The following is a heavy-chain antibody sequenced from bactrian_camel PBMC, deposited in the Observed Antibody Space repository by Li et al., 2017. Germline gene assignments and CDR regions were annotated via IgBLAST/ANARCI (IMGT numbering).Heavy chain of an antibody. V-gene: IGHV3S53*01. CDR3: AAAPGVTTEPYLGTIKVCKEYNY. Sequence: QLVESGGGSVQVGGSLTLSCAASGYERGTNCLGWFRQGTDSEREAVALMGSDGSTSLADSVKGRFAISKDNSKDTLSLQMNSLEPEDTATYYCAAAPGVTTEPYLGTIKVCKEYNYWGQGTQVTVS. J-gene: IGHJ4*01. D-gene: IGHD2*01. CDR2: MGSDGST. CDR1: GYERGTNC.